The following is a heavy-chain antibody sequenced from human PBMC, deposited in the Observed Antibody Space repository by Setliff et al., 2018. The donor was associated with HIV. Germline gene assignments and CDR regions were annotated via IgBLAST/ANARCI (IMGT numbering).Heavy chain of an antibody. V-gene: IGHV4-61*09. J-gene: IGHJ3*02. CDR2: ISTSGRT. CDR1: GGSISSGNYY. Sequence: SETLSLTCTVSGGSISSGNYYWSWIRQPAGKGLEWIGHISTSGRTNYNPSLMSRLTISVDTSKNQFSLKLSSVTAADTAVYHCARADNHYYDSGAFKSGLDAFDIWGQGTMVTVSS. D-gene: IGHD3-22*01. CDR3: ARADNHYYDSGAFKSGLDAFDI.